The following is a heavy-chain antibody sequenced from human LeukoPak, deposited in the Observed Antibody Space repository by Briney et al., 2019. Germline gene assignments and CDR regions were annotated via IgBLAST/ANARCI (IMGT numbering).Heavy chain of an antibody. CDR3: ARDSAVAAKDDAFDI. Sequence: PSETLSLTCTVSGYSISGDYYWGWIRQPPGKGLEWIGNIHHSGSTYYNPSLKSRVTISVDTSKNQFSLKLSSVTAADTAVYYCARDSAVAAKDDAFDIWGQGTMVTVSS. D-gene: IGHD6-19*01. CDR2: IHHSGST. V-gene: IGHV4-38-2*02. J-gene: IGHJ3*02. CDR1: GYSISGDYY.